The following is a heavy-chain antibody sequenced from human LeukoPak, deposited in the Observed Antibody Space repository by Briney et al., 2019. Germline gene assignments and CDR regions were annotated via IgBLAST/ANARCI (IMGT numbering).Heavy chain of an antibody. CDR2: IYTSGST. J-gene: IGHJ4*01. CDR3: ARGGYDILTGYYISDY. D-gene: IGHD3-9*01. Sequence: SGTLCLTCTVSGGSISSGSYYWSWIRQPAGKGLEWIGRIYTSGSTNYNPSLKSRVTISVDTSKNQFSLKLSSVTAADTAVYYCARGGYDILTGYYISDYWGQGSLVT. CDR1: GGSISSGSYY. V-gene: IGHV4-61*02.